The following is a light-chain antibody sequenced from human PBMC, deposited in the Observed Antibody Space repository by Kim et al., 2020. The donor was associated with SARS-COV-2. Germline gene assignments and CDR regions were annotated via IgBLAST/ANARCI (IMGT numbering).Light chain of an antibody. CDR1: SSNIGSNY. Sequence: GQRVTISCSGSSSNIGSNYVYWYQQLPGTAPKLLIYRNNQRPSGVPDRFSGSKSGTSASLAISGLQSEDEADYYCAAWDDSLSGEVFGTGTKVTVL. J-gene: IGLJ1*01. CDR3: AAWDDSLSGEV. CDR2: RNN. V-gene: IGLV1-47*01.